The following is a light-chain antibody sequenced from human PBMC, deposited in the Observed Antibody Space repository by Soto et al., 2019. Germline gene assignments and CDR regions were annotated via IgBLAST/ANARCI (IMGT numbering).Light chain of an antibody. CDR3: QQSSTIPLT. Sequence: DLQMTQSPSSLSASVGDRIIITCRASQNINTYLNWYQQKPGKAPNLLIYVASSLQSGVPPRFSGSGSGTDFTLTISSLQSEDFATYYCQQSSTIPLTFGQGTRLEIK. CDR2: VAS. J-gene: IGKJ5*01. CDR1: QNINTY. V-gene: IGKV1-39*01.